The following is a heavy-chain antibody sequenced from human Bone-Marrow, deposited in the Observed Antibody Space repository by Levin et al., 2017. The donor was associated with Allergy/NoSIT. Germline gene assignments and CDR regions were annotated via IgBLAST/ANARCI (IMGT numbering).Heavy chain of an antibody. CDR3: AWFKGDLGY. J-gene: IGHJ4*02. D-gene: IGHD2-21*02. CDR2: IKSDGSST. V-gene: IGHV3-74*01. Sequence: GESLKISCAASGFAFSSHWMYWVRQAPGKGLVWVSRIKSDGSSTTYADSVKGRFTISRDNAKNTLYLQMNSLRAEDTAVYYCAWFKGDLGYWGQGTLVTVSS. CDR1: GFAFSSHW.